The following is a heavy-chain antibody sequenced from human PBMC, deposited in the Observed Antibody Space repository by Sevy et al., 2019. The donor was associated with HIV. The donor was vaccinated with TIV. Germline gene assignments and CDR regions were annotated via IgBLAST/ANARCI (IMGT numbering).Heavy chain of an antibody. D-gene: IGHD3-10*01. CDR3: AKDLVSMIQGEWFDP. Sequence: GGCLRLSCAASGFTFSSYAMSWVRQAPGKGLEWVSAISDSSGSTYYADSVKGRFTISRDNSKNTLYLQMNTLRAADSAVYYCAKDLVSMIQGEWFDPWGQGTPVTVSS. CDR1: GFTFSSYA. CDR2: ISDSSGST. V-gene: IGHV3-23*01. J-gene: IGHJ5*02.